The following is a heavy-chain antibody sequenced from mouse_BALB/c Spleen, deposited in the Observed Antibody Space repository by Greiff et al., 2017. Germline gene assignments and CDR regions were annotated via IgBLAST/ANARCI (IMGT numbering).Heavy chain of an antibody. V-gene: IGHV1S56*01. J-gene: IGHJ3*01. Sequence: VQLQQSGPEPVKPGASVKMSCKASGYTFTSYYIHWVKQRPGQGLEWIGWIYPGDGSTKYNEKFKGKTTLTADKSSSTAYMLLSSLTSEDSAIYFCAINWALAWFAYWGQGTLVTVSA. CDR2: IYPGDGST. D-gene: IGHD4-1*01. CDR1: GYTFTSYY. CDR3: AINWALAWFAY.